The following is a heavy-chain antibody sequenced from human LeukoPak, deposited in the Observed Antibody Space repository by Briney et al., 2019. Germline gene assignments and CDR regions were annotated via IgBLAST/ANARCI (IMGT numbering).Heavy chain of an antibody. J-gene: IGHJ4*02. CDR3: AKDLSPAMDRGVFDY. D-gene: IGHD3-10*01. CDR2: IRYDGSNK. CDR1: GFTFSSYG. Sequence: GGSLRLSCAASGFTFSSYGMHWVRQAPGKGLEWVAFIRYDGSNKYYADSVKGRFTISRDNSKNTLYLQMNSLRAEDTAVYYCAKDLSPAMDRGVFDYWGQGTLVTVSS. V-gene: IGHV3-30*02.